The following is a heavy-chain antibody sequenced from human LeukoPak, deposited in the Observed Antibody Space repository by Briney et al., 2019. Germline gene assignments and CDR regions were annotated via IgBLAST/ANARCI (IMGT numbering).Heavy chain of an antibody. J-gene: IGHJ4*02. V-gene: IGHV1-46*01. CDR2: INPSGGST. CDR1: GYTFTSYY. Sequence: ASVKVSCKASGYTFTSYYMHWVRQAPGQGLEWRGVINPSGGSTSYAQKFQGRVTMTRDMSTSTVYMELSSLRSEDTAVYYCARESSGGSCYFDYCGQGTLVTVSS. D-gene: IGHD2-15*01. CDR3: ARESSGGSCYFDY.